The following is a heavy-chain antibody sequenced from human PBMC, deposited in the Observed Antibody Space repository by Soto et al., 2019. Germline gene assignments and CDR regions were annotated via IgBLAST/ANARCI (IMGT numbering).Heavy chain of an antibody. CDR1: GGTFSSYA. V-gene: IGHV1-69*13. Sequence: SVKVSCKASGGTFSSYAISLVLQAPGQGLEWMGGIIPIFGTTNYAQKFQGRVTITAVESTRTAYMELSSLISEDTAVYYCATTDGYNKFDYWGQGTLVTVSS. CDR3: ATTDGYNKFDY. J-gene: IGHJ4*02. CDR2: IIPIFGTT. D-gene: IGHD5-12*01.